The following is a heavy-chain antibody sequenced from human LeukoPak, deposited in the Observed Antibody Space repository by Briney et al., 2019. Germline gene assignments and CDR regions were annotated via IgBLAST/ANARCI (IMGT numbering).Heavy chain of an antibody. CDR2: ISYSGST. CDR3: ARPRLGGNGAFEF. J-gene: IGHJ4*02. Sequence: PSETLSLTCAVSGGSISSYYWSWIRQSPGKGLEWIGYISYSGSTNYNPSLRSRLTISVDTSRNQFSLRLSSVTAADTAVYYCARPRLGGNGAFEFWGQGAPVTVSS. CDR1: GGSISSYY. D-gene: IGHD2-8*01. V-gene: IGHV4-59*08.